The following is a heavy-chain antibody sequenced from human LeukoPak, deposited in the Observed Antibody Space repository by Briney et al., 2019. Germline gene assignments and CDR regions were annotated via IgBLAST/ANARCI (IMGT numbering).Heavy chain of an antibody. CDR3: AREARTAMVTRHAFDI. CDR1: GYTFTGYY. J-gene: IGHJ3*02. D-gene: IGHD5-18*01. Sequence: ASVKVSCKASGYTFTGYYMHWVRQAPGQGLEWMGWINPNSGGTNYAQKFQGRVTMTRDTSISTAYMELSRLRSDDTAVYYCAREARTAMVTRHAFDIWGQGTMVTVSS. CDR2: INPNSGGT. V-gene: IGHV1-2*02.